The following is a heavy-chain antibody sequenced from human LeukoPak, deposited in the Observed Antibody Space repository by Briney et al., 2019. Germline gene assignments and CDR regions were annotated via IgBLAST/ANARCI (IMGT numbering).Heavy chain of an antibody. J-gene: IGHJ6*04. D-gene: IGHD2-2*01. V-gene: IGHV1-69*13. CDR2: IIPIFGTA. CDR3: ARYVVVDGPYYYYGMDV. CDR1: GGTFSSYA. Sequence: SVKVSCKASGGTFSSYAISWVRQAPGQGLEWMGGIIPIFGTANYAQKFQGRVTITADESTSTAYMEPSSLRSEDTAVYYCARYVVVDGPYYYYGMDVWGKGTTVTVSS.